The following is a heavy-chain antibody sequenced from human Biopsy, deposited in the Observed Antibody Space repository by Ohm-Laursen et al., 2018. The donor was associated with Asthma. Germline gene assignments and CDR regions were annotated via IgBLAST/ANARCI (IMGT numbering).Heavy chain of an antibody. D-gene: IGHD1-26*01. J-gene: IGHJ4*02. CDR3: AKGEWEVLEANFDY. Sequence: SSLRLSCAASGFTFDDYAMHWVRQAPGKGLEWVSGISWNSGSIGYADSVKGRFTISRDNAKNSLYLQMNSLRAEDTALYYCAKGEWEVLEANFDYWGQGTLVTVSS. CDR2: ISWNSGSI. CDR1: GFTFDDYA. V-gene: IGHV3-9*01.